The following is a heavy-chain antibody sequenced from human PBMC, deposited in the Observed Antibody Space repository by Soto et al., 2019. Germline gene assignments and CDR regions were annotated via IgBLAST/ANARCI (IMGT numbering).Heavy chain of an antibody. D-gene: IGHD6-13*01. CDR1: NGSFSSSDW. Sequence: SETLSLTCSVSNGSFSSSDWWSWVRQPPGKGLEWIGEIYHSGNTNYNPSLKSRVTISIDTPKNQFSLKVNSMTAADTAVYFCARATHTSSWSFDYWGQGTLVTAPQ. CDR3: ARATHTSSWSFDY. V-gene: IGHV4-4*02. CDR2: IYHSGNT. J-gene: IGHJ4*02.